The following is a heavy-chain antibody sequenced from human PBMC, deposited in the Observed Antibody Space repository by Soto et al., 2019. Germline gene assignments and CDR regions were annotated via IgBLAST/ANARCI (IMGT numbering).Heavy chain of an antibody. J-gene: IGHJ4*02. CDR1: GASISSGNYY. D-gene: IGHD3-10*01. CDR2: IYYTGST. V-gene: IGHV4-31*03. CDR3: ARGREEAGGPFDY. Sequence: QVQLQESGPGLVKPSQTLSLTCSVSGASISSGNYYWSWIRQHPGKGLEWIGYIYYTGSTYYNPSLRSRITISEDMSKNHFSLRLSSVTAADMAVYYCARGREEAGGPFDYWGQGTLVTVSS.